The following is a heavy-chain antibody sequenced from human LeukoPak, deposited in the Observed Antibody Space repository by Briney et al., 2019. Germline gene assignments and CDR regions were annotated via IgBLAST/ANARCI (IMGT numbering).Heavy chain of an antibody. CDR3: ARDGSRVGVLRGAFDI. Sequence: SVKVSCKASGYTFTGYYMHWVRQAPGQGLEWMGGIIPIFGTANYAQKFQGGVTITTDESTSTAYMELSSLRSEDTAVYYCARDGSRVGVLRGAFDIWGQGTMVTVSS. CDR1: GYTFTGYY. J-gene: IGHJ3*02. CDR2: IIPIFGTA. D-gene: IGHD1-26*01. V-gene: IGHV1-69*05.